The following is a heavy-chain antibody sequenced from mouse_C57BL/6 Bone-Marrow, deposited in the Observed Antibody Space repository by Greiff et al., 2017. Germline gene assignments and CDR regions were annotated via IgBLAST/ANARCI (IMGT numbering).Heavy chain of an antibody. V-gene: IGHV5-9*01. CDR1: GFTFSSYT. CDR3: ARNLITTVVPFAY. CDR2: ISGGGGNT. Sequence: EVKVEESGGGLAKPGGSLKLSCAASGFTFSSYTMSWVRQTPEKRLEWVATISGGGGNTYYPDSVKGRFTISRDNAKNTLYLQMSSLRSEDTALYYCARNLITTVVPFAYWGQGTLVTVSA. D-gene: IGHD1-1*01. J-gene: IGHJ3*01.